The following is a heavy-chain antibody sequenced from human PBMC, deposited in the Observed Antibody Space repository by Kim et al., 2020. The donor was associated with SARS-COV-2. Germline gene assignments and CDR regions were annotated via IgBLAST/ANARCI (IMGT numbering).Heavy chain of an antibody. D-gene: IGHD3-9*01. J-gene: IGHJ4*02. CDR1: GYSFTSYW. V-gene: IGHV5-51*01. CDR3: ARNDYDILTGYDFDY. Sequence: GESLKISCKGSGYSFTSYWIGWVRQMPGKGLEWMGIIYPGDSDTRYSPSFQGQVTISADKSISTAYLQWSSLKASDTAMYYCARNDYDILTGYDFDYWGQGTLVTVSS. CDR2: IYPGDSDT.